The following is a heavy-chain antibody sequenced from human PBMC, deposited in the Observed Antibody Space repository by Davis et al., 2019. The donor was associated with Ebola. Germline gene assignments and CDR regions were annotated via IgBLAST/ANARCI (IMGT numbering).Heavy chain of an antibody. CDR2: MNPNSGNT. D-gene: IGHD3-3*01. CDR3: ARFMVVEWLLSSRLGFDP. J-gene: IGHJ5*02. V-gene: IGHV1-8*01. Sequence: ASVKVSCKASGYTFTSYDINWVRQATGQGLEWMGWMNPNSGNTGYSQKFQGRVTMTRNTSTSTAYMYLSSLRSEDTAVYYCARFMVVEWLLSSRLGFDPWGQGTLVTVSS. CDR1: GYTFTSYD.